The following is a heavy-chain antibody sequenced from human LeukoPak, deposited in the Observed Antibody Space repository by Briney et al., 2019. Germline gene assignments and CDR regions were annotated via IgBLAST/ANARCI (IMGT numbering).Heavy chain of an antibody. J-gene: IGHJ4*02. CDR1: GGSISSYY. CDR3: ARGRWTRHFDY. CDR2: IYYSGTT. Sequence: SETLSLTCTVSGGSISSYYWSWIRQPPGKGLEWIGYIYYSGTTNYNPSLKSRVTISVDTSKNQFSLKLSSVTAADTAVYYCARGRWTRHFDYWGQGTLVTVSS. D-gene: IGHD4-23*01. V-gene: IGHV4-59*08.